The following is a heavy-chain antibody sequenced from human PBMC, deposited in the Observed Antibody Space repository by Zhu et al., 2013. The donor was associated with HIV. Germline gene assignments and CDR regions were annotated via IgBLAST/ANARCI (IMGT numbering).Heavy chain of an antibody. Sequence: QVHLVQSGAELKKPGASVKVSCKTSGYSFITYYMHWVRQAPGQGLEWMGIINTGGGTTTYAEKFRGRVTMTRDTSIRTAYMELISLTSDDTAIYYCAREMDHGDYRTSDYWGQGTQVTVSS. CDR3: AREMDHGDYRTSDY. V-gene: IGHV1-46*01. D-gene: IGHD4-17*01. CDR1: GYSFITYY. CDR2: INTGGGTT. J-gene: IGHJ4*02.